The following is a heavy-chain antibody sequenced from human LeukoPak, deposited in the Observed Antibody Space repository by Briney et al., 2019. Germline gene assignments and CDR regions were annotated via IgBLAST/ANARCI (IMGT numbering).Heavy chain of an antibody. CDR1: GGSITNYF. V-gene: IGHV4-59*08. J-gene: IGHJ5*02. Sequence: SETLSLTCTVSGGSITNYFWSWIRQPPGKGLEWIGFIYYNGSTNYNPSLESRVTISVDTSKSQFSLKLSSVTAADTAVYYCAREGWFDPWGQGTLVTVSS. CDR3: AREGWFDP. CDR2: IYYNGST.